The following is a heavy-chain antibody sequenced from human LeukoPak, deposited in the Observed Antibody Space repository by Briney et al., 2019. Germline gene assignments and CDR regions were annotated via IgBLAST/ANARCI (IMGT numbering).Heavy chain of an antibody. J-gene: IGHJ5*02. CDR1: GYSFTSYG. D-gene: IGHD3-10*01. CDR2: INPSGGST. V-gene: IGHV1-8*01. CDR3: ARDYYGSGSSSGFDP. Sequence: ASVKVSCKASGYSFTSYGLSWVRQAPGQGLEWMGIINPSGGSTSYAQKFQGRVTITRNTSISTAYMELSSLRSEDTAVYYCARDYYGSGSSSGFDPWGQGTLVAVSS.